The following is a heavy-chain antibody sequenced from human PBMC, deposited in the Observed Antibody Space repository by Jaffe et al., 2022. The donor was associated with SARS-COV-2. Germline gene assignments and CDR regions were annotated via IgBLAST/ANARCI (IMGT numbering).Heavy chain of an antibody. CDR3: ARDRISIAAAGTLYYYYGMDV. J-gene: IGHJ6*02. CDR2: ISYDGSNK. V-gene: IGHV3-30-3*01. D-gene: IGHD6-13*01. CDR1: GFTFSSYA. Sequence: QVQLVESGGGVVQPGRSLRLSCAASGFTFSSYAMHWVRQAPGKGLEWVAVISYDGSNKYYADSVKGRFTISRDNSKNTLYLQMNSLRAEDTAVYYCARDRISIAAAGTLYYYYGMDVWGQGTTVTVSS.